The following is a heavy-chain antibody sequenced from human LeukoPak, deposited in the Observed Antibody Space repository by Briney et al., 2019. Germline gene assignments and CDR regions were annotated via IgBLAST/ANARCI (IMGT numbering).Heavy chain of an antibody. J-gene: IGHJ6*04. CDR1: GFIFIGYG. Sequence: GGSLRLSCAASGFIFIGYGMHWVRQAPGKGPEWVAFIRPDGHKKYYADSVKGRFMISRDNSKNTVDLQMNSLRGDDTAMYYCAKEGAASWDVDVWGKGTTVTVSS. V-gene: IGHV3-30*02. CDR2: IRPDGHKK. D-gene: IGHD3-3*02. CDR3: AKEGAASWDVDV.